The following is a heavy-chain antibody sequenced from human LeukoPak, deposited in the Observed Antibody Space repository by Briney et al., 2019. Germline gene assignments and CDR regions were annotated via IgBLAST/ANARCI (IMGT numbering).Heavy chain of an antibody. Sequence: PSETLSLTCTVSGGSISSSSYSWGWIRQPPGKGLEWIGSIYYSGSTYYNPSLKSRVTISVDTSKNQFSLKLSSVTAADTAVYYCASMGDSSSWDIDYWGQGTLVTVSS. V-gene: IGHV4-39*01. CDR3: ASMGDSSSWDIDY. D-gene: IGHD6-13*01. J-gene: IGHJ4*02. CDR1: GGSISSSSYS. CDR2: IYYSGST.